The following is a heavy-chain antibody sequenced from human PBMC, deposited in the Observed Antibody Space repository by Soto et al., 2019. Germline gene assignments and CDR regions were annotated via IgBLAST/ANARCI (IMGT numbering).Heavy chain of an antibody. CDR2: ISSTTNYI. J-gene: IGHJ4*02. V-gene: IGHV3-21*06. CDR1: GFTFTRYS. CDR3: ARESEDLTSNFDY. Sequence: PGGSLRLSCAASGFTFTRYSMTWVRQPPGKGLEWVSSISSTTNYIYYGDSMKGRFTISRDNAKNSLYLEMNSLRAEDTAVYYCARESEDLTSNFDYWGQGTLVTVSS.